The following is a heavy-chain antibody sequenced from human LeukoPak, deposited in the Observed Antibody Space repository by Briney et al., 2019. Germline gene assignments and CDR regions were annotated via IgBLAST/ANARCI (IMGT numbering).Heavy chain of an antibody. J-gene: IGHJ4*02. CDR2: ISGSGGST. Sequence: PGGSLRLSCAASGFTVSSNYMSWVRQAPGKGLEWVSAISGSGGSTYYADSVKGRFTISRDNSKNTLYLQMNSLRAEDTAVYYCATPGLGYCSSTSCYNRYWGQGTLVTVSS. V-gene: IGHV3-23*01. D-gene: IGHD2-2*02. CDR1: GFTVSSNY. CDR3: ATPGLGYCSSTSCYNRY.